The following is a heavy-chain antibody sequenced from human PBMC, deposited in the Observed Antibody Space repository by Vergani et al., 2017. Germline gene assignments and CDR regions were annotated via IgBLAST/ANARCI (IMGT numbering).Heavy chain of an antibody. CDR3: ARVNTETNGHLYYYYYMDV. V-gene: IGHV4-34*01. Sequence: QVQLQQWGGGLLKPSETLSLTCVVNGGSFTSYHWTWIRQSPGEELEWVGDIDHTGRPDYNPSFKSRLTMSVDKSRNQFSLTLNSVTATDTAIYFCARVNTETNGHLYYYYYMDVWGQGTAVTVS. D-gene: IGHD4-11*01. CDR2: IDHTGRP. J-gene: IGHJ6*03. CDR1: GGSFTSYH.